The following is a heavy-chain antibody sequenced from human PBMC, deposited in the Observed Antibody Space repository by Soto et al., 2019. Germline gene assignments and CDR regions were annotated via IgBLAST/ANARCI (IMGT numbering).Heavy chain of an antibody. D-gene: IGHD5-12*01. CDR3: AVQVATIGTTVDYGMDV. V-gene: IGHV1-69*01. J-gene: IGHJ6*02. CDR2: IIPIFGTA. Sequence: QVQLVQSGAEVKKPGSSVKVSCKASGGTFSSYAISWVRQAPGQGLEWMGGIIPIFGTANYAQKFQGRVTITADESTSTAYMELSSLSSEDTAVYYCAVQVATIGTTVDYGMDVWGQGTTVTVSS. CDR1: GGTFSSYA.